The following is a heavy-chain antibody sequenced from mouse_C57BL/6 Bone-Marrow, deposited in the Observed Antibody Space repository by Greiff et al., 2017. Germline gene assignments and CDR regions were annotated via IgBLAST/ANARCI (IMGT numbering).Heavy chain of an antibody. CDR1: GYTFTTYP. CDR3: ARNHYYGSSPYFDY. CDR2: FHPYNDDT. J-gene: IGHJ2*01. Sequence: LVESGAELVKPGASVKMSRKASGYTFTTYPIEWMKQNHGKSLEWIGNFHPYNDDTKYNEKFKGKATLTVEKSSSTVYLELSRLTSDDSAVYYCARNHYYGSSPYFDYWGQGTTLTVSS. V-gene: IGHV1-47*01. D-gene: IGHD1-1*01.